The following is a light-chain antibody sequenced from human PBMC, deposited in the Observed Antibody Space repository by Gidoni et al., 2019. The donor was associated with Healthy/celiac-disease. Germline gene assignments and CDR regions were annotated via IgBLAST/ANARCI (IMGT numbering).Light chain of an antibody. Sequence: DIQMTQSPSSLSASVGDRVTITCQASQDISNYLNWYQQKPGKAPKLLIYDASNLETGVPSRFSGSGSGTDFTFTISSLQPEDIATYYCQQYDNPPTFGQGKRLEIK. J-gene: IGKJ5*01. CDR3: QQYDNPPT. CDR1: QDISNY. CDR2: DAS. V-gene: IGKV1-33*01.